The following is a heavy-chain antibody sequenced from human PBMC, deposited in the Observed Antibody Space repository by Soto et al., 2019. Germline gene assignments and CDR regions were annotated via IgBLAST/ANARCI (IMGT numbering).Heavy chain of an antibody. CDR1: GFTFDDYA. J-gene: IGHJ4*02. CDR2: ISWNSGSI. V-gene: IGHV3-9*01. CDR3: AKGPRLRWSGYYHFDY. Sequence: GGSLRLSCAASGFTFDDYAMHWVRQAPGKGLEWVSGISWNSGSIGYADSVKGRFTISRDNAKNSLYLQMNSLRAEDTALYYCAKGPRLRWSGYYHFDYWGQGTLVTVSS. D-gene: IGHD3-3*01.